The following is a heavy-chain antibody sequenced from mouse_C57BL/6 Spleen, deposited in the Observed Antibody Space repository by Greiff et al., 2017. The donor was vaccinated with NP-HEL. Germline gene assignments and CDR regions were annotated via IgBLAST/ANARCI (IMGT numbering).Heavy chain of an antibody. Sequence: EVKLMESGGGLVQPGGSLKLSCAASGFTFSDYGMAWVRQAPRKGPEWVAFISNLAYSIYYADTVTGRFTISRENAKNTLYLEMSSLRSEDTAMYYCARGYGNYWYFDVWGTGTTVTVSS. CDR3: ARGYGNYWYFDV. CDR1: GFTFSDYG. CDR2: ISNLAYSI. J-gene: IGHJ1*03. D-gene: IGHD2-1*01. V-gene: IGHV5-15*01.